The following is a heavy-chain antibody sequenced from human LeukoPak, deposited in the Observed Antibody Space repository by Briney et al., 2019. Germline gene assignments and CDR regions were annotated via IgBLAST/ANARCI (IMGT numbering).Heavy chain of an antibody. J-gene: IGHJ5*02. CDR2: ISSSGSTI. CDR3: AGIYGFRFPFWFDP. CDR1: GFTFSSYE. V-gene: IGHV3-48*03. Sequence: GGSLRLSCAASGFTFSSYEMNWVRQAPGNGLEWVSYISSSGSTIYYADSVKGRFTISRDNAKNSLYLQMNSLRAEDTAVYYCAGIYGFRFPFWFDPWGQGTLVTVSS. D-gene: IGHD3-3*01.